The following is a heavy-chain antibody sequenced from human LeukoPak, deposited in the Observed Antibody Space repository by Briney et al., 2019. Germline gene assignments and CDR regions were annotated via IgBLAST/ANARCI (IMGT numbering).Heavy chain of an antibody. CDR1: GFTFSSYS. Sequence: GGSLRLSCAVSGFTFSSYSMNWVRQAPGKGLEWVSVISSRSTYMYYADSVKGRFTISRDNAQNSLYLQMNSLRAEDTAVYYCVRDLFDDYSLDYWGQGTLATVSS. J-gene: IGHJ4*02. V-gene: IGHV3-21*01. CDR2: ISSRSTYM. D-gene: IGHD3-16*01. CDR3: VRDLFDDYSLDY.